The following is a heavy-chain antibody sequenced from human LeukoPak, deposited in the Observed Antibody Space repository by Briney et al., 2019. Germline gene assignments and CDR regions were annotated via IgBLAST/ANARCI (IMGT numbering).Heavy chain of an antibody. V-gene: IGHV3-7*03. CDR1: GFTFSSYW. CDR2: IKQDGSEK. D-gene: IGHD5-12*01. CDR3: ARDIKSGVDIVATITSSPFDY. Sequence: GGSLRLSCAASGFTFSSYWMSWVRQAPGKGLEWVANIKQDGSEKYYVDSVKGRFTISRDNAKNSLYLQMNSLRAEDTAVYYCARDIKSGVDIVATITSSPFDYWGQGTLVTVSS. J-gene: IGHJ4*02.